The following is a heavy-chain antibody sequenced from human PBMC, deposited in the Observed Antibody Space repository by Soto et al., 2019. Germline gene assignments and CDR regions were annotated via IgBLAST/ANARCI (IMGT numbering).Heavy chain of an antibody. Sequence: QVQLAQSGAEVRKPGSSVKVSCGASGGSFSDFAFSWVRQAPGQGLEWMGGIIPMFAASKYAQRFQDRVTTTADESTNTVYLALSSLTSDDTATYYCARGGIVAVPAALSSYHDYTNYRFDSWGQGTLVPVSS. V-gene: IGHV1-69*01. CDR3: ARGGIVAVPAALSSYHDYTNYRFDS. D-gene: IGHD2-15*01. J-gene: IGHJ4*02. CDR2: IIPMFAAS. CDR1: GGSFSDFA.